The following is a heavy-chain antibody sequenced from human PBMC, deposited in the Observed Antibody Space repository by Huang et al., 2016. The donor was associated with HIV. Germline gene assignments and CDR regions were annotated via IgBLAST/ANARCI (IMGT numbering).Heavy chain of an antibody. V-gene: IGHV4-34*02. J-gene: IGHJ6*02. Sequence: QMQLQQRGAGLLKPSETLSLTCGVSGGSFTGNYLPWIRQAPGKGLEWIGEVNDSGAPNYTPSLNGRVTISLDKSNRELSLNLRSVTAADTAVYYGARQWTIVEWLLGLDVWGQGTTVIVSS. CDR1: GGSFTGNY. CDR2: VNDSGAP. D-gene: IGHD2-21*01. CDR3: ARQWTIVEWLLGLDV.